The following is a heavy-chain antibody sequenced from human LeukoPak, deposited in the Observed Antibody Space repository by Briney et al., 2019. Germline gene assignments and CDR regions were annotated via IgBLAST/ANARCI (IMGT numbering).Heavy chain of an antibody. CDR3: ARGLEWLGNAFDI. Sequence: PSETLSLTCTVSGGSISSYYWSWTRQPPGKGLEWIGYIYYSGSTNYNPSLTSRVTISVDTSKNQFSLKLSSVTAAGTAVYYCARGLEWLGNAFDIWGQGTMVTVSS. CDR1: GGSISSYY. V-gene: IGHV4-59*01. D-gene: IGHD3-3*01. CDR2: IYYSGST. J-gene: IGHJ3*02.